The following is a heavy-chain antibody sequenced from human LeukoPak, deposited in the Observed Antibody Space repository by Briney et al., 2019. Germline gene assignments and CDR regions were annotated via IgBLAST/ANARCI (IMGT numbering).Heavy chain of an antibody. V-gene: IGHV1-2*02. CDR3: ARERNSSSSSADAFDI. CDR2: INPNSGGT. D-gene: IGHD6-6*01. CDR1: GYTFTDYY. Sequence: ASVKVSCKVSGYTFTDYYMHWVRQAPGQGLEWMGWINPNSGGTNYAQKFQGRVTMTRDTSISTAYMELSRLRSDDTAVYYCARERNSSSSSADAFDIWGQGTMVTVSS. J-gene: IGHJ3*02.